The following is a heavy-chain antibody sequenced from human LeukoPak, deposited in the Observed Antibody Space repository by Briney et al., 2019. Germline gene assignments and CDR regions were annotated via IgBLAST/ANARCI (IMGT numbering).Heavy chain of an antibody. V-gene: IGHV3-48*03. J-gene: IGHJ6*03. CDR2: ISSSGSTI. CDR1: GFTFSSYE. D-gene: IGHD3-16*01. Sequence: GGSLRLSCAASGFTFSSYEMNWVRQAPGKGLEWVSYISSSGSTIYYADSVKGRFTISRDNAKNSLYLQMNSLRAEDTAVYYCARGGIWGDYYYYMDVWGKGTTVTISS. CDR3: ARGGIWGDYYYYMDV.